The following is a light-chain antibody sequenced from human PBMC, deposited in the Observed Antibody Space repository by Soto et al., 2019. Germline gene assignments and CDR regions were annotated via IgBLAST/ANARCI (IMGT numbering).Light chain of an antibody. Sequence: VIWMTQSPSLLSASTGDRVTINCRMSQAISSYLAWCQQKPGKAPKLLIYGASTLQSGVPSRFSGSGSGTDFTPTISSLQPEDFATYYCLRLNSYPLTFGGGTKVDIK. V-gene: IGKV1D-8*03. CDR1: QAISSY. CDR2: GAS. J-gene: IGKJ4*01. CDR3: LRLNSYPLT.